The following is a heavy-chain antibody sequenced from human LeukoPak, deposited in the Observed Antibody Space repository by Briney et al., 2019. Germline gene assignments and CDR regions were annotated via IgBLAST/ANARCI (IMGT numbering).Heavy chain of an antibody. D-gene: IGHD5-12*01. V-gene: IGHV1-2*02. CDR1: GYTFTGYY. Sequence: GASEKVSCQASGYTFTGYYMHWVRQSPGQGLEWMGWINPNSGGTNYAQKFQGRVTMTRDTSISTAYMELSRLRSDDTAVYYCASWQVDIVATTFVDYWGQGSMVIVSS. J-gene: IGHJ4*02. CDR3: ASWQVDIVATTFVDY. CDR2: INPNSGGT.